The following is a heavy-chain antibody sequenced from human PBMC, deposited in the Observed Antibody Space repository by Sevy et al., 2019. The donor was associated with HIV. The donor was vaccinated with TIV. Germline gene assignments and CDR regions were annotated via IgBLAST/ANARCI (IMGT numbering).Heavy chain of an antibody. V-gene: IGHV1-24*01. CDR2: FDPEDGET. Sequence: ASVKVSCKVSGYTLTELSMHWVRQAPGKGLAWMGGFDPEDGETIYAQKLQGRVTMTEDTSTDTAYLELSSLRSEDTAVYYCATDITMVRGAKDYWGQGTLVTVSS. CDR1: GYTLTELS. D-gene: IGHD3-10*01. J-gene: IGHJ4*02. CDR3: ATDITMVRGAKDY.